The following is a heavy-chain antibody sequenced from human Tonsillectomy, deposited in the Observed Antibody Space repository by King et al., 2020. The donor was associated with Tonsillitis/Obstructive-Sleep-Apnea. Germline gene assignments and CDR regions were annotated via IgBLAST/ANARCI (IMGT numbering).Heavy chain of an antibody. CDR3: ARAQSNIVVVPAANHYYYYMDV. J-gene: IGHJ6*03. CDR1: GGSISSYY. D-gene: IGHD2-2*01. Sequence: VQLQESGPGLVKPSETLSLTCTVSGGSISSYYWSWIRQPPGKGLEWIGYIYYSGSTNYNPSLKSRVTISVDTSKNQFSLKLSPVTAADTAVYYCARAQSNIVVVPAANHYYYYMDVWGKGTTVTVSS. CDR2: IYYSGST. V-gene: IGHV4-59*01.